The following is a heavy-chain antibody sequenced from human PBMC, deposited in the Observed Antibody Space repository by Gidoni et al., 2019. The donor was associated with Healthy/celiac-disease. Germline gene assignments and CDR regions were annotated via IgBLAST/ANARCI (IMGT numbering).Heavy chain of an antibody. J-gene: IGHJ6*02. CDR3: ARAEDYYYYGMDV. Sequence: EVQLVEYGGGLIQPVGSLRLSCASSGSTVISNYMSWVRQAPGKGLEWVSVIYSGGSTYYADSVKGRFTISRDNSKNTLYLQMNSLRAEDTAVYYCARAEDYYYYGMDVWGQGTTVTVSS. CDR1: GSTVISNY. V-gene: IGHV3-53*01. CDR2: IYSGGST.